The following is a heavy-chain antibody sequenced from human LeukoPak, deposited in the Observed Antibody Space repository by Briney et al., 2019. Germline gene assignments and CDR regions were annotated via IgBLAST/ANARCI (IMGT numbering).Heavy chain of an antibody. CDR1: GFTVSSNY. CDR3: ARATGGLIDY. D-gene: IGHD2-15*01. V-gene: IGHV3-53*04. CDR2: IYSGGST. Sequence: PGGSLRLSCAASGFTVSSNYMSWVRQVPGKGLEWVSVIYSGGSTYYADSVKGRFTISRHNSKNTLYLQMNSLRAEDTAVYYCARATGGLIDYWGQGTLVTVSS. J-gene: IGHJ4*02.